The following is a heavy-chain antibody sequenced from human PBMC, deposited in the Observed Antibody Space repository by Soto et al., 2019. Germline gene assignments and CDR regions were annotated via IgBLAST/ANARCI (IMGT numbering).Heavy chain of an antibody. CDR3: ARVRRGYCSSTSCKSYYYYYGMDV. Sequence: PSETLSLTCAVSVGSISSGGYSWSWIRQPPGKGLEWIGYIYHSGSTYYNPSLKSRVTISVDRSKNQFSLKLSSVTAADTAVYYCARVRRGYCSSTSCKSYYYYYGMDVWGQGTTVTVSS. CDR2: IYHSGST. V-gene: IGHV4-30-2*01. CDR1: VGSISSGGYS. D-gene: IGHD2-2*01. J-gene: IGHJ6*02.